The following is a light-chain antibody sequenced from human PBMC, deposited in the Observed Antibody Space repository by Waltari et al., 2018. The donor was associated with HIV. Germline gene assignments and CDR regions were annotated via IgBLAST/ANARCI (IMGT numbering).Light chain of an antibody. CDR1: NSNIGTNS. CDR2: GNN. V-gene: IGLV1-47*01. J-gene: IGLJ3*02. CDR3: ATWDDSLIWV. Sequence: QPVLTQPPSASGTPGHGVTISCSGSNSNIGTNSVYWYQHLPGMAPKLLIYGNNRRPSGIPDRVSGSRSGTSASLAISGLRSEDEADYYCATWDDSLIWVFGGGTKLTVL.